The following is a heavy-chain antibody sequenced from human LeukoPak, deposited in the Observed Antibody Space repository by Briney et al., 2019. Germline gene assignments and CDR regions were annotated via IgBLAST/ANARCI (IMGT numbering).Heavy chain of an antibody. CDR3: ARDKTRDGYNFYFDY. Sequence: VASVKVSCKASGGTFSSYAISWVRQAPGQGLEWMGWINPNSGGTNYAQKFQGRVTMTRDTSISTAYMELSRLRSDDTAVYYCARDKTRDGYNFYFDYWGQGTLVTVSS. CDR1: GGTFSSYA. J-gene: IGHJ4*02. V-gene: IGHV1-2*02. CDR2: INPNSGGT. D-gene: IGHD5-24*01.